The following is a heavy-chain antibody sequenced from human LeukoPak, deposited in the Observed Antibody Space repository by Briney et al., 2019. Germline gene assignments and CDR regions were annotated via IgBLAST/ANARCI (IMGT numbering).Heavy chain of an antibody. D-gene: IGHD6-6*01. Sequence: SETLSLTCTVSGGSISSYYWSWIRQPPGKGLEWIGYIYYSGSTNYNPSLKSRVTISVDTSKNQLSLKLSSVTAADTAVYYCARVGSSFHFDYWGQGTLVTVSS. CDR1: GGSISSYY. CDR2: IYYSGST. CDR3: ARVGSSFHFDY. V-gene: IGHV4-59*01. J-gene: IGHJ4*02.